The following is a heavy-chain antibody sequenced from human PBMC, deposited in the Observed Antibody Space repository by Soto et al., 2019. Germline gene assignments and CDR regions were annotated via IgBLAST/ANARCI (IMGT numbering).Heavy chain of an antibody. CDR2: IRETGNT. J-gene: IGHJ4*02. V-gene: IGHV3-23*01. D-gene: IGHD1-26*01. CDR1: GFTFSNYA. Sequence: EVQILQSGGGLEQPGGSLRLSCAASGFTFSNYAMSWIRQAPGKGLEWVSTIRETGNTYYADSVRGRFATSRDNSENTFYHKMSSRRAEDTAVYYCPKQQMGLKRALAYWGQGTLVTVSS. CDR3: PKQQMGLKRALAY.